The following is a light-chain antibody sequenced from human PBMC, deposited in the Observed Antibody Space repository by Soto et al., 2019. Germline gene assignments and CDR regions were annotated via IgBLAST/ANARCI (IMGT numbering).Light chain of an antibody. V-gene: IGKV3-11*01. J-gene: IGKJ4*01. Sequence: EVVLTQSPATLSLSPGERATLSCRASQSVRSYLAWYQQKPGQAPRLLIYGASNRATGVPTRFSGSGSGTDFTLTISSLEPEDFAVYYCQQRRNWPLSFGGGTKVEIK. CDR3: QQRRNWPLS. CDR2: GAS. CDR1: QSVRSY.